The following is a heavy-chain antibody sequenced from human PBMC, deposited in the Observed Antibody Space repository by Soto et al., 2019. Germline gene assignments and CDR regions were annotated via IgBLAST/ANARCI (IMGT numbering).Heavy chain of an antibody. D-gene: IGHD2-2*01. CDR3: AKDSCYCTHTRCHCVVVVFDS. CDR1: GFTFRNYV. CDR2: IGYDGSNI. J-gene: IGHJ4*02. V-gene: IGHV3-30*18. Sequence: QVQLVESGGGVVQPGSSLRLSCAASGFTFRNYVMHWVRQAPGKGLEWVAVIGYDGSNIHYADSVKGRFTISRDNSKNTLYLQMNSLRAEDTAVYYCAKDSCYCTHTRCHCVVVVFDSWGQGSRVTVSS.